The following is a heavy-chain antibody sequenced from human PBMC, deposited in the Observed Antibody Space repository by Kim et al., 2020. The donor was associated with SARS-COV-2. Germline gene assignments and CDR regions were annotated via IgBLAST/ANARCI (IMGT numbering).Heavy chain of an antibody. CDR1: GYTFTDYH. J-gene: IGHJ1*01. D-gene: IGHD6-19*01. CDR2: INGCSGDT. CDR3: VRVAVTGTGYFQH. V-gene: IGHV1-3*01. Sequence: ASVKVSCKASGYTFTDYHLHWLRQAPGQRLEWMGCINGCSGDTKYSQKFQGRVTFTRDTSASTVYMDLSSLRSEDTAIFYCVRVAVTGTGYFQHWGQGTLVTVSS.